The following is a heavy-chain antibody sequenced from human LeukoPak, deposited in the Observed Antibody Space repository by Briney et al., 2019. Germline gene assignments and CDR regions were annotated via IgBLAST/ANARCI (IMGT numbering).Heavy chain of an antibody. CDR3: AWYGVTHGLDV. D-gene: IGHD3-10*01. CDR2: INQDGSDK. V-gene: IGHV3-7*01. Sequence: GGSLRLSCAASGFSLSNYWMSWVRQAPRKGLEWVANINQDGSDKYYVDSVMGRFTIPKDNAKNSVYLQMNSLRPEDTAIYYCAWYGVTHGLDVWGQGTTVTVSS. CDR1: GFSLSNYW. J-gene: IGHJ6*02.